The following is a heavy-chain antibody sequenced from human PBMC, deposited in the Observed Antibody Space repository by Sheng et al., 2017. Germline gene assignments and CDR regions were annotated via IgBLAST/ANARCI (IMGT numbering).Heavy chain of an antibody. J-gene: IGHJ5*02. CDR3: ARGASGYLYWFDP. Sequence: QVQLVQSGAEVKKPWVLGEGLLQGFWRHLQQLCYQLGATGPLDKGLSGWEGIIPIFGTANYAQKFQGRVTITADESTSTAYMELSSLRSEDTAVYYCARGASGYLYWFDPWGQGTLVTVSS. V-gene: IGHV1-69*01. CDR2: IIPIFGTA. D-gene: IGHD3-3*01. CDR1: RHLQQLC.